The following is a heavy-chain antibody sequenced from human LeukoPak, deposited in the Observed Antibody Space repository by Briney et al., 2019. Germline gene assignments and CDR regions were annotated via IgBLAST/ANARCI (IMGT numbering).Heavy chain of an antibody. J-gene: IGHJ6*03. D-gene: IGHD2-2*01. Sequence: GGSLRLSCAASGFTFSSYGMHWVRQAPGKGLEWVAFIRYDGSNKYYADSVKGRFTISRDNSKNTLYLQMNSLRAEDTAVYYCAKAGGYCSSTSCYEDYYYYMDVWGKGTTVTISS. CDR1: GFTFSSYG. V-gene: IGHV3-30*02. CDR3: AKAGGYCSSTSCYEDYYYYMDV. CDR2: IRYDGSNK.